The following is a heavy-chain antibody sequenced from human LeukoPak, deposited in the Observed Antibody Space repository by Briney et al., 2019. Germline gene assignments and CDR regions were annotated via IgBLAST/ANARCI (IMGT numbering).Heavy chain of an antibody. CDR3: AGGRREYYFDY. J-gene: IGHJ4*02. D-gene: IGHD3-16*01. CDR2: INWNGGST. CDR1: GFTFDDYG. Sequence: GGSLRLSCAASGFTFDDYGMSWVRQAPGKGLEWVSGINWNGGSTGYADSVKGRFTISRDNAKNSLYLQMNSLSAEDTALYYCAGGRREYYFDYWGQGTLVTVSS. V-gene: IGHV3-20*04.